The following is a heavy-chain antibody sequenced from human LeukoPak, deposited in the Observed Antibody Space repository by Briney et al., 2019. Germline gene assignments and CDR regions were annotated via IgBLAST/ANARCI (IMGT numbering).Heavy chain of an antibody. CDR1: GGSITSYY. V-gene: IGHV4-59*01. Sequence: SETLSLTCTVSGGSITSYYWSWIRQPPGKGLEWIGYIYYSGSTNYNPSLKSRVTISVDTSKNQFSLKLSSVTAADTAVYYCARGYHDFSGYWLSYFDYWGQGTLVTVSS. CDR3: ARGYHDFSGYWLSYFDY. D-gene: IGHD3-22*01. J-gene: IGHJ4*02. CDR2: IYYSGST.